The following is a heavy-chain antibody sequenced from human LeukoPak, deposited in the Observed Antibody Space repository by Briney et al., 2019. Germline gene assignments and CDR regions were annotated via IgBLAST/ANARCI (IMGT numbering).Heavy chain of an antibody. V-gene: IGHV3-9*01. CDR2: ISWNSGSI. D-gene: IGHD3-10*01. J-gene: IGHJ4*02. CDR1: GFTFDDYD. CDR3: AKDTGSGGSNTAYYFAF. Sequence: SGGSLRLSYAASGFTFDDYDMHWVRQAPGKGLEWVIGISWNSGSIGYADSVKGRFTISRDNAKNSLYLEMNSLRAEDTALYYCAKDTGSGGSNTAYYFAFWGQGTLVTVSS.